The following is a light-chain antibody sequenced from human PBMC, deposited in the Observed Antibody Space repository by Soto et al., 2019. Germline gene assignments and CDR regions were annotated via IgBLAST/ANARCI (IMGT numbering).Light chain of an antibody. CDR2: EDS. CDR3: SSYTRSSTSYV. CDR1: SSDVGGYNY. V-gene: IGLV2-14*01. Sequence: QSVLTQPASVSGSPGQSITISCTGTSSDVGGYNYVSWYQQHPGKAPKLMIYEDSNRPSRVSNRFSGSKSGNTASLTISGLQAEDEADYYCSSYTRSSTSYVFGTGTKLTVL. J-gene: IGLJ1*01.